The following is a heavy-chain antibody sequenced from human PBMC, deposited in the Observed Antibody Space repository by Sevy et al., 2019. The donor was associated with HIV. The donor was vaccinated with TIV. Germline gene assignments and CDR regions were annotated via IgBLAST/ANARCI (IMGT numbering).Heavy chain of an antibody. Sequence: GGSLRLSCAASGFTLSSYAMHWVRQAPGKGLEWVAVISYDGSNKYYADSVKGRFTISRDNSKNTLYLQMNSLRAEDTAVYYCARTKGTHCSSTSCYKGYGMDVWGQGTTVTVSS. CDR1: GFTLSSYA. D-gene: IGHD2-2*02. J-gene: IGHJ6*02. CDR2: ISYDGSNK. V-gene: IGHV3-30-3*01. CDR3: ARTKGTHCSSTSCYKGYGMDV.